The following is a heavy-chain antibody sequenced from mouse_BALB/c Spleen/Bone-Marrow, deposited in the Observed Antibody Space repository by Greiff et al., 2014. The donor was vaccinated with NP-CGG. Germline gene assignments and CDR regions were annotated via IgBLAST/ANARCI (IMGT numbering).Heavy chain of an antibody. V-gene: IGHV1-14*01. CDR3: ARRQFITTAAWFAY. Sequence: VQLQQSGPELVKPGASVKMSCKASGYTFTSYVMHWVKQKPGQGLEWIGYINPYNDGTKYNEKFKGKATLTSDKSSSTAYMELSSLTSEDSAVYCCARRQFITTAAWFAYWGQGTLVTVSA. CDR1: GYTFTSYV. J-gene: IGHJ3*01. CDR2: INPYNDGT. D-gene: IGHD1-2*01.